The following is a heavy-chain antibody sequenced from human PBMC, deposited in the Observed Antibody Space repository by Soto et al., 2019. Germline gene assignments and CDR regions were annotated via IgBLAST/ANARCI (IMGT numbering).Heavy chain of an antibody. D-gene: IGHD3-9*01. J-gene: IGHJ4*02. Sequence: SETLSLTRTVSGGSISSYYWSWIRQHPGKGLEWIVYIYYSGSTNYNPSLKSRVTISVDTSKNQFSLKLSSVTAADTPVYYCARGGSYDILTGYMERGDCYHFDYWGQGALVTVS. CDR3: ARGGSYDILTGYMERGDCYHFDY. CDR2: IYYSGST. CDR1: GGSISSYY. V-gene: IGHV4-59*01.